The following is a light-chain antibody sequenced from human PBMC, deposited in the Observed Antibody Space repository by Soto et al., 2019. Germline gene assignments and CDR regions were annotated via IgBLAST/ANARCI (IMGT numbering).Light chain of an antibody. Sequence: DIQITQSPSTLSASVGDRVTITCRASQSISSWLAWYQQKPGKAPELLIYDASSLESGVPSRFSGSGSGTEFTLTISSLQPDDFATDYCQHYNSSSEAFGQGTKVDIK. CDR3: QHYNSSSEA. J-gene: IGKJ1*01. CDR1: QSISSW. CDR2: DAS. V-gene: IGKV1-5*01.